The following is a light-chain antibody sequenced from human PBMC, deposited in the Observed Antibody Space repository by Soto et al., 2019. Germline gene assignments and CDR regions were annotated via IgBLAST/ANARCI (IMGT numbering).Light chain of an antibody. CDR3: QQYYSYPPA. J-gene: IGKJ1*01. CDR2: AAS. V-gene: IGKV1-8*01. CDR1: QGISSY. Sequence: AIRMTQSPSSFSASTGDRVTITCRASQGISSYLAWYQQKPGKAPKLLIYAASTLQSGVPSRFSGSGSGTDFTLTISCLQSEDFGTYYCQQYYSYPPAFGQGTKVDIK.